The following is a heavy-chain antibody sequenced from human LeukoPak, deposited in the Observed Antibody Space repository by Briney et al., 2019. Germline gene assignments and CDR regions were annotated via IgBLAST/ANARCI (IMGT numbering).Heavy chain of an antibody. Sequence: AASVKVSCKASGYTFTSYYMHWVRQAPGQGLERMGIINPSGGSTSYAQKFQGRVTMTRDTSTSTVYMELSSLRSEDTAVYYCASRPLRFLEWFGAFDIWGQGTMVTVSS. CDR3: ASRPLRFLEWFGAFDI. V-gene: IGHV1-46*01. CDR1: GYTFTSYY. CDR2: INPSGGST. J-gene: IGHJ3*02. D-gene: IGHD3-3*01.